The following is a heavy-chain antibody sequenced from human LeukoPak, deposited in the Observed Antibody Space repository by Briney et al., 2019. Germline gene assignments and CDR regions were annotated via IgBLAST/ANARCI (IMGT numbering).Heavy chain of an antibody. Sequence: GGSLRLSCAASGFTFSSYGMNWVRQAPGKGLEWVSYISSSSSTIYYADSVKGRFTISRDNAKNSLYLQMNSLGAEDTAVYYCARDIRTHYDFWSGYVDAFDIWGQGTMVTVSS. CDR2: ISSSSSTI. D-gene: IGHD3-3*01. CDR1: GFTFSSYG. J-gene: IGHJ3*02. CDR3: ARDIRTHYDFWSGYVDAFDI. V-gene: IGHV3-48*01.